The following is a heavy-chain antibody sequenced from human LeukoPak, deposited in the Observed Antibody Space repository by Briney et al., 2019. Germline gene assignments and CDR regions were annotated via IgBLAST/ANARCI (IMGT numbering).Heavy chain of an antibody. CDR3: AKDIGSGWLGGFDY. CDR1: GFTFDDYA. V-gene: IGHV3-9*01. J-gene: IGHJ4*02. Sequence: PGGSMRLSCAASGFTFDDYAMHWDRQAAGKGLEWVSGISWNSGSIGYADSVKGRFTISRDNAKNSLYLQMNSLRAEDTALYYCAKDIGSGWLGGFDYWGQGTLVTVSS. CDR2: ISWNSGSI. D-gene: IGHD3-22*01.